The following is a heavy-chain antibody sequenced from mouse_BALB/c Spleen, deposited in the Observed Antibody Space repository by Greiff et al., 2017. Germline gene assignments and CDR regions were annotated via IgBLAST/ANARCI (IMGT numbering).Heavy chain of an antibody. V-gene: IGHV2-6-2*01. Sequence: VPLVESGPDLVAPSQSLSITFTVSGFSLTSYGVHWVRQPPGKGLEWLVVIWSDGSTTYHSALKSRLSISKDNSKSQVFLKMNSLQTDDTAIYYCARQSLEGAMDYWGKGTSGTVSA. D-gene: IGHD6-2*01. CDR2: IWSDGST. CDR3: ARQSLEGAMDY. J-gene: IGHJ4*01. CDR1: GFSLTSYG.